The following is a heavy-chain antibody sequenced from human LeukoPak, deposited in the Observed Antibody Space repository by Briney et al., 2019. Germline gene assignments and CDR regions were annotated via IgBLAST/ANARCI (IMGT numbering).Heavy chain of an antibody. Sequence: PSETLSLTCSLSGGSMKNYYWTWIRQPPGKGLEWIGYIFHDGRTNYSPSLKSRVSISVDTSKNQFSLRLDSMTAADTAVHFCARDVAHSQSRGWYYLDFWGQGTLVTVSS. CDR2: IFHDGRT. J-gene: IGHJ4*02. D-gene: IGHD6-19*01. CDR3: ARDVAHSQSRGWYYLDF. CDR1: GGSMKNYY. V-gene: IGHV4-59*01.